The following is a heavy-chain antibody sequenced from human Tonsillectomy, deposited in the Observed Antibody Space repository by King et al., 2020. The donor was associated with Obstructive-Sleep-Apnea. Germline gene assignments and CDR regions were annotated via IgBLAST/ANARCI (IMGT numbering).Heavy chain of an antibody. CDR3: ASRPYYYGSGSYYYFDY. V-gene: IGHV4-39*07. D-gene: IGHD3-10*01. CDR1: GGSISSSSYY. Sequence: QLQESGPGLVKPSETLSLTCTVSGGSISSSSYYWGWIRQPPGKGLEWIGSIYYSGSTYYNPSLKSRVTISVDTSNTQFSLKLSSVTAADTAVYYCASRPYYYGSGSYYYFDYWGQGTLVTVSS. CDR2: IYYSGST. J-gene: IGHJ4*02.